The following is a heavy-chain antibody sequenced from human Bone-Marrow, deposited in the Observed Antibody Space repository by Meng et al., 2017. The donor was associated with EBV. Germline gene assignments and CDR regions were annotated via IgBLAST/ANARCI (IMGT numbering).Heavy chain of an antibody. CDR2: IYYSGST. V-gene: IGHV4-59*01. CDR1: CGSCSSYS. CDR3: ARAYASGSYQGAFDP. J-gene: IGHJ5*02. Sequence: QLHESRHELCTPSETLSLTCTVSCGSCSSYSWSWIRQPPGKGLDWIGYIYYSGSTNYNPSLKSRVTISVDTSKNQFSLKLSSVTAADTAVYYCARAYASGSYQGAFDPWGQGTLVTVSS. D-gene: IGHD1-26*01.